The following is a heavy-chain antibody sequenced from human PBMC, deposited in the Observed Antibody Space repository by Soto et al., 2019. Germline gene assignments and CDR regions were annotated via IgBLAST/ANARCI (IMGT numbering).Heavy chain of an antibody. CDR2: IYYSGST. Sequence: PSETLSLTCTVSGVSISSYYWSWIRQPPGKGLEWIGYIYYSGSTKYNPSLKSRVTISADTSKKQFSLNLTSVTAADTAVYYCARGECSSNYCFTRWALDIWGQGTVVTVSS. J-gene: IGHJ3*02. D-gene: IGHD2-2*01. CDR3: ARGECSSNYCFTRWALDI. V-gene: IGHV4-59*12. CDR1: GVSISSYY.